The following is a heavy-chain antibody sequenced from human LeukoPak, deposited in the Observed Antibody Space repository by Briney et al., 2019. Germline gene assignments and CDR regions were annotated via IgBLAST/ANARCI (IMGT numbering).Heavy chain of an antibody. CDR2: IYYSGST. D-gene: IGHD3-3*01. CDR1: GGSISSGGYY. J-gene: IGHJ5*02. Sequence: PSETLSLTCTVSGGSISSGGYYWSWIRQHPGKGLEWIGYIYYSGSTYYNPSLKSRVTISVDTSKNQFSLKLSSVTAADTAVYYCARIEGYDFWSGYYTGSWFDPWGQGTLVTVSS. CDR3: ARIEGYDFWSGYYTGSWFDP. V-gene: IGHV4-31*03.